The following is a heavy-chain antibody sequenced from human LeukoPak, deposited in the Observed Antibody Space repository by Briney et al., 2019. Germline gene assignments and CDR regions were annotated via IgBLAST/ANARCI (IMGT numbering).Heavy chain of an antibody. V-gene: IGHV3-74*01. D-gene: IGHD3-10*01. CDR2: INSDGSST. CDR1: GFTFSSYW. J-gene: IGHJ4*02. Sequence: PGGSLRLSCAASGFTFSSYWMHWVRQAPGKGLVWVSRINSDGSSTNYADSVKGRFTISRDNAKNTLYLQMNSLRAEDTAVYYCARGKYGSGSYIIDYWGQGTLVTVSS. CDR3: ARGKYGSGSYIIDY.